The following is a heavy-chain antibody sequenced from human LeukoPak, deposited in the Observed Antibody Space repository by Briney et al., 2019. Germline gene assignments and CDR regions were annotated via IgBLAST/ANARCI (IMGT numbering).Heavy chain of an antibody. D-gene: IGHD6-25*01. J-gene: IGHJ2*01. Sequence: GGSLRLSCAASGFTFDDYAMHWVRQAPGKGLEWVSGISSSSSYIYYADSVKGRFTISRDNARNSLYLQMNSLRAEDTAVYYCARDGLAAATLHWCFDLWGRGTLVTVSS. CDR2: ISSSSSYI. CDR3: ARDGLAAATLHWCFDL. V-gene: IGHV3-21*01. CDR1: GFTFDDYA.